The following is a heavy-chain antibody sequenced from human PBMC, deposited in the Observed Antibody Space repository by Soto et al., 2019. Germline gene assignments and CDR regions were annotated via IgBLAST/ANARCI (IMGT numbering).Heavy chain of an antibody. D-gene: IGHD4-17*01. CDR2: ISAYNGNT. Sequence: QVQLVQSGVEVEKPGASVKVSCKASGYTFTSYGISWVRQAPGQGLEWMGWISAYNGNTNYAQKFQGRVTMTTDTSTSTTDVELRSLIADDTAFYYCAGEVPTVIKEGPDYWGQGTLVTVSS. V-gene: IGHV1-18*01. CDR3: AGEVPTVIKEGPDY. CDR1: GYTFTSYG. J-gene: IGHJ4*02.